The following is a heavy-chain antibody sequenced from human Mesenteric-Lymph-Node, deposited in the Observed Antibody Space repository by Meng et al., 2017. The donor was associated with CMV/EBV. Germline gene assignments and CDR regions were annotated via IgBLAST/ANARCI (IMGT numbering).Heavy chain of an antibody. CDR1: GGSFSDYY. CDR3: ARHLQQLASVDY. V-gene: IGHV4-34*01. J-gene: IGHJ4*02. D-gene: IGHD6-13*01. CDR2: INHSGST. Sequence: GSLRLSCAVYGGSFSDYYWSWIRQPPGKGLEWIGEINHSGSTNYNPSLKSRVTISVDTSKNQFSLKLSSVTAADMAVYYCARHLQQLASVDYWGQGTLVTVSS.